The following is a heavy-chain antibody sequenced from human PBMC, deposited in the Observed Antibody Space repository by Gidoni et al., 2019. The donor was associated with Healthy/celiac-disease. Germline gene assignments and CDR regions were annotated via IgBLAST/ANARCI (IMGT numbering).Heavy chain of an antibody. Sequence: QVQLQESGPGLVKPSETLSLTCTVPGGSISSYYWSWIRQPAGKGLEWIGRIYTSGSTNYNPSLKSRVTMSVDTSKNQFSLKLSSVTAADTAVYYCARDSGYYYDSSGYWVNYWYFDLWGRGTLVTVSS. CDR2: IYTSGST. V-gene: IGHV4-4*07. J-gene: IGHJ2*01. CDR1: GGSISSYY. D-gene: IGHD3-22*01. CDR3: ARDSGYYYDSSGYWVNYWYFDL.